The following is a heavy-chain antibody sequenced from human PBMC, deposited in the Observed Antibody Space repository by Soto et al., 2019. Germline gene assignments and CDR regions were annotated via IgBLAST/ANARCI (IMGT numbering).Heavy chain of an antibody. CDR1: GYTFTSYG. J-gene: IGHJ4*02. D-gene: IGHD3-9*01. CDR3: ARDPRDLRYFDWLLRDFDY. V-gene: IGHV1-18*01. Sequence: QVQLVQSGAEVKKPGASVKVSCKASGYTFTSYGISWVRQAPGQGLEWMGWNSAYNGNTNNAQKLQGRVTMSTDTSASTANMELRSLRSDDTSVYYCARDPRDLRYFDWLLRDFDYLGQGTLVTVSS. CDR2: NSAYNGNT.